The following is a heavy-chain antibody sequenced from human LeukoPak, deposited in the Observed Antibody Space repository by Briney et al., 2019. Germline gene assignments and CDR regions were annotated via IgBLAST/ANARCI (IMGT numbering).Heavy chain of an antibody. J-gene: IGHJ4*02. CDR3: ARAFLYGNPQFYFDY. CDR2: INPSGGST. CDR1: GYTFTSYY. D-gene: IGHD4-11*01. Sequence: ASVNVSCKASGYTFTSYYMHWVRHAPGQGLEWMAIINPSGGSTSYAQKFQGRVTMTRDTSTSTVYMELSGLRSEDTAVYYCARAFLYGNPQFYFDYWGQGTLVTVSS. V-gene: IGHV1-46*01.